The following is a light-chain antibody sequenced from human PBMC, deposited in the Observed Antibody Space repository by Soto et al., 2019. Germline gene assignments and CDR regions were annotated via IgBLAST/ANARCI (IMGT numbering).Light chain of an antibody. CDR3: AAWDGSLNVVL. V-gene: IGLV1-44*01. Sequence: QSVLTQPPSASGTPGQRVTISCSGRSANIGTNFVCWYQHLPGTAPRLLIYTDHQRPAGVPDRFSGSKSGTSASLAISWLQSEDEADYYCAAWDGSLNVVLFGGGTKLTVL. J-gene: IGLJ2*01. CDR1: SANIGTNF. CDR2: TDH.